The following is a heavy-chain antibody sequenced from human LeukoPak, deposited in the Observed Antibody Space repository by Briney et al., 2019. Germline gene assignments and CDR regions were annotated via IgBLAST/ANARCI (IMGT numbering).Heavy chain of an antibody. CDR1: GFTFGSYA. V-gene: IGHV3-23*01. CDR2: ISGSGGST. J-gene: IGHJ4*02. Sequence: GGSLELSCAASGFTFGSYAMSGVGKVPGKGLRWVSAISGSGGSTYYADSVKGPFTISRDNSKNTLYLQMNSLRAEDTAVYYCAKDGQLRSFDYWGQGTLVTVSS. D-gene: IGHD5-24*01. CDR3: AKDGQLRSFDY.